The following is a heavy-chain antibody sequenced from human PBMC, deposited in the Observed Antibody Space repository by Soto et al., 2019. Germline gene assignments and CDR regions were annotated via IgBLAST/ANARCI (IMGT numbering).Heavy chain of an antibody. J-gene: IGHJ5*02. D-gene: IGHD6-13*01. CDR3: AKVIAAGGTGYWFDP. V-gene: IGHV3-23*01. CDR2: ISGSGGST. Sequence: EVQLLESGGGLVQPGGSLRLSCAASGFTFSSYAMSWVRQAPGKVLEWVSAISGSGGSTYYADSVKGRFTISRDNYKNTLYLQMNSLSAEDTAGYYCAKVIAAGGTGYWFDPWGQGTLVTVSS. CDR1: GFTFSSYA.